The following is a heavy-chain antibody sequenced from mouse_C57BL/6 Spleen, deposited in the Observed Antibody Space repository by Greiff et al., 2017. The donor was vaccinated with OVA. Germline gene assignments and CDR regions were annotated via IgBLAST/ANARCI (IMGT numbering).Heavy chain of an antibody. D-gene: IGHD2-5*01. V-gene: IGHV2-2*01. CDR2: IWSGGST. J-gene: IGHJ3*01. CDR1: GFSLTSYG. Sequence: VKLVESGPGLVQPSQSLSITCTVSGFSLTSYGVHRVRQSPGKGLEWLGVIWSGGSTDYNAAFISRLSISKDNSKSQVFFKMNSRQADDTAIYFCARRLWECYSNYCWFAYWGQGTLVTVSA. CDR3: ARRLWECYSNYCWFAY.